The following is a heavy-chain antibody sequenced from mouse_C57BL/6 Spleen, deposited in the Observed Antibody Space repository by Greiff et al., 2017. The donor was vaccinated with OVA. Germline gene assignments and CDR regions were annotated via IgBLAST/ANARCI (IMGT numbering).Heavy chain of an antibody. Sequence: VQLQQSGPELVKPGDSVKISCKASGYSFTGYFMNWVMQSHGKSLEWIGRINPYNGDTFYNQKFKGKATLTVDKSSSTAHMELRSLTSEDSAVYYCARSTMITTCFDYWGQGTTLTVSS. D-gene: IGHD2-4*01. CDR1: GYSFTGYF. CDR3: ARSTMITTCFDY. CDR2: INPYNGDT. V-gene: IGHV1-20*01. J-gene: IGHJ2*01.